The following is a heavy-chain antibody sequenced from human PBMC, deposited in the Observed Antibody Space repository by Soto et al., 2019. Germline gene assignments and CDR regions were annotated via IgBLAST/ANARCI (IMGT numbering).Heavy chain of an antibody. CDR1: GYTFTSYG. V-gene: IGHV1-18*01. CDR2: ISAYNGNT. J-gene: IGHJ3*02. D-gene: IGHD6-19*01. Sequence: ASVKVSCKASGYTFTSYGISWVRQAPGQGLEWMGWISAYNGNTNYAQKLQCRVTMTTDTSTSTAYMELRSLRSDDTAVYYCAIGPRPYSSGCDGPGAFDIWGQGTMVTVSS. CDR3: AIGPRPYSSGCDGPGAFDI.